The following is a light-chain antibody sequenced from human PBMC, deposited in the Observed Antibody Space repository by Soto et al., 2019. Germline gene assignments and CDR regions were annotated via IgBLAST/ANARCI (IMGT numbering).Light chain of an antibody. CDR3: QHYGGMWT. Sequence: DIQRTQSPSTLSASVGDRVTITGRASQSISSWLAWYQQKPGKAPKLLIYDASNLEYGVPSRFSGSGFGTEFILTISSLQPDDFATYSCQHYGGMWTFGQGTKVDI. CDR2: DAS. J-gene: IGKJ1*01. CDR1: QSISSW. V-gene: IGKV1-5*01.